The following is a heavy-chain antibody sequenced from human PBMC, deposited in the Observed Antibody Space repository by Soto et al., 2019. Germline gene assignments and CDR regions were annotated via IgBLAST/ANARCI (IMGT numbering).Heavy chain of an antibody. D-gene: IGHD3-22*01. J-gene: IGHJ4*02. Sequence: QVQLQESGPGLVKPSETLALTCTVSGGSVSSDDYYWSWIRQSPGKGLEWIGYIFYIGSTSCNPSLKSRVPISVDTSKSQSTLRLSSVTAADTAVYYCPRVRPHYDSGGYYEHLDNWGQGTLVTVSS. CDR3: PRVRPHYDSGGYYEHLDN. CDR2: IFYIGST. CDR1: GGSVSSDDYY. V-gene: IGHV4-61*08.